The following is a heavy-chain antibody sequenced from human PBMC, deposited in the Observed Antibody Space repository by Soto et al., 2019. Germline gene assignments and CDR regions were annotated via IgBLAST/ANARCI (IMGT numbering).Heavy chain of an antibody. V-gene: IGHV4-59*01. J-gene: IGHJ5*02. CDR2: ISYSGST. CDR1: GASLTTYY. D-gene: IGHD3-10*01. CDR3: ARDWDSSGLFDP. Sequence: SETLSLTCSVSGASLTTYYCSWIRHPPGKGLEWIGSISYSGSTKYNPSLESRVMISLDTSKNQFSLRLTSVTAADTALYYCARDWDSSGLFDPWGQGALVTVSS.